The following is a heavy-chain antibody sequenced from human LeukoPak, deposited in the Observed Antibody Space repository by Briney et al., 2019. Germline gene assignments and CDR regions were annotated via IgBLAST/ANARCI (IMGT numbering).Heavy chain of an antibody. CDR3: AKDAPKYYYDSSGYHDAFHI. D-gene: IGHD3-22*01. Sequence: GGSLRLSCAASGFTFSSYGMSWVRQAPGKGLEWVSAISGSGGSTYYADSVKGRFTISRDNSKNTLYLQMNSLRAEDTAVYYCAKDAPKYYYDSSGYHDAFHIWGQGTMVTVSS. CDR2: ISGSGGST. CDR1: GFTFSSYG. V-gene: IGHV3-23*01. J-gene: IGHJ3*02.